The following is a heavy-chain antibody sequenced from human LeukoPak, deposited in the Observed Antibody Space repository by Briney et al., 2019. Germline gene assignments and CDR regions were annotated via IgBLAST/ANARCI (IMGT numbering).Heavy chain of an antibody. CDR3: ARGPRGSALGEGVRGVIPVDY. D-gene: IGHD3-10*01. J-gene: IGHJ4*02. CDR1: GGSFSGYY. CDR2: INHSGST. V-gene: IGHV4-34*01. Sequence: PSETLSLTCAVYGGSFSGYYWSWIRQPPGKGLEWIGEINHSGSTNYNSSLKSRVTISVDTSKTQFSLKLNSVTAADMAVYYCARGPRGSALGEGVRGVIPVDYWGQGTLVTVSS.